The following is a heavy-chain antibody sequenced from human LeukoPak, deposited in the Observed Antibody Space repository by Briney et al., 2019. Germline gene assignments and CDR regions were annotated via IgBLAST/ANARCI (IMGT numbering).Heavy chain of an antibody. D-gene: IGHD6-19*01. CDR2: ISYDGSNK. CDR1: GFTFSNFA. CDR3: AYDSRGWYGYFDY. J-gene: IGHJ4*02. Sequence: GGSLRLSCAASGFTFSNFAMYWVRQAPGKGLEWVAVISYDGSNKYYADSVKGRFTISRDNSKNTLYLQMNSLRPEDTAVHYCAYDSRGWYGYFDYWGQGTLVTVSS. V-gene: IGHV3-30-3*01.